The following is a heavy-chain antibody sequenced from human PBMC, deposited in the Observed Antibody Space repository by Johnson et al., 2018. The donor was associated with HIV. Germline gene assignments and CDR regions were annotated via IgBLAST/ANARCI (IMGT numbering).Heavy chain of an antibody. D-gene: IGHD3-3*01. Sequence: VQLVESGGGLVQPGRSLRLSCAASGFTFDDYAMHWVRQAPGKGLEWVSGISWNSGSIGYADSVKGRFTISRDNAKNSLYLQMNSLRAEDTAVYYCAREREIFGVVTEDAFDIWGQGTMVTVSS. CDR3: AREREIFGVVTEDAFDI. J-gene: IGHJ3*02. V-gene: IGHV3-9*01. CDR2: ISWNSGSI. CDR1: GFTFDDYA.